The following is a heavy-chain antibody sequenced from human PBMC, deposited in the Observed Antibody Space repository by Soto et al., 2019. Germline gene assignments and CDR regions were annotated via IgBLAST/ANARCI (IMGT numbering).Heavy chain of an antibody. Sequence: QITLKESGPTLVRPTQTLTLTCSFSGFSLKTIGVSVGWIRQPPGKALEWLALTYWDDDHRYSPSLKTRLTVTKDTSKNQVVLAMANMDPVDTATYYCARLTSENFWSGPFDYWGPGIVVTVSS. J-gene: IGHJ4*02. CDR2: TYWDDDH. V-gene: IGHV2-5*02. CDR1: GFSLKTIGVS. CDR3: ARLTSENFWSGPFDY. D-gene: IGHD3-3*01.